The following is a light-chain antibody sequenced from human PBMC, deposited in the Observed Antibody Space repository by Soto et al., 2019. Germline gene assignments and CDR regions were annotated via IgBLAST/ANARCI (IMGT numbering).Light chain of an antibody. CDR2: GAS. Sequence: EIVMTQSPATLSVSPGERATLSCRASQSVSSNLAWYQQKPGQAPRLLIYGASTRATGIPTRSIGSGSGTKFTSTISSLQFKDFAVYSCKQKNTCPQFAKGTKVEI. CDR1: QSVSSN. J-gene: IGKJ1*01. V-gene: IGKV3-15*01. CDR3: KQKNTCPQ.